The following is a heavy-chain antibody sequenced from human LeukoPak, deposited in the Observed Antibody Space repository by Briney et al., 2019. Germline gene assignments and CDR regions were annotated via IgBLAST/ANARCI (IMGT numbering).Heavy chain of an antibody. J-gene: IGHJ6*03. CDR3: ARGGTYYDFWSGYPATPYYMDV. Sequence: ASVKVSCKASGYTFTSYDINWVRQATGQGLEWMGWMSPNSGNTGYAQKFQGRVTITRNTSISTAYMELSSLRSEDTAVYYCARGGTYYDFWSGYPATPYYMDVWGKGTTVAVSS. CDR1: GYTFTSYD. CDR2: MSPNSGNT. V-gene: IGHV1-8*03. D-gene: IGHD3-3*01.